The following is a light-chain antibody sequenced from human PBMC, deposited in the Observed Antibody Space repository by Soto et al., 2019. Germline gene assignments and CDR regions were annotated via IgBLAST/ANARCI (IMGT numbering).Light chain of an antibody. CDR2: EVT. V-gene: IGLV2-14*01. CDR1: SSDVGGYSY. J-gene: IGLJ1*01. Sequence: QSAPTQPASVSGSPGQSITISCTGSSSDVGGYSYVSWYQQHPGKAPKVLIYEVTKRPSGVSDRFSGSKSGNTASLTISGLQVEDEADYYCRSFTSSGTRVFGTGTKLTVL. CDR3: RSFTSSGTRV.